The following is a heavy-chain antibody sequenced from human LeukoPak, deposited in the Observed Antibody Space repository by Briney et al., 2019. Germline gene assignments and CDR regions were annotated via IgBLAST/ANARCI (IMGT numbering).Heavy chain of an antibody. CDR2: IYPGDSDT. J-gene: IGHJ4*02. CDR1: YX. D-gene: IGHD3-10*01. Sequence: YXXXGVRQMPGXGLEWMGIIYPGDSDTRYSPSFQGQVTISADKSISTAYLQWSSLKASDTAMYYCARGFSRLYFDYWGQGTLVTVSS. CDR3: ARGFSRLYFDY. V-gene: IGHV5-51*01.